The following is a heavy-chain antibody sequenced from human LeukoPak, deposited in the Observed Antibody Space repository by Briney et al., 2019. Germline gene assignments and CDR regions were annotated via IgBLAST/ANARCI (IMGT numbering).Heavy chain of an antibody. V-gene: IGHV4-4*07. Sequence: SETLSLTCTVSGGSISSYYWSWIRQPAGKRLEWIGRIYTSGSTNYNPSLKSRVTMSVDTSKNQFSLKLSSVTAADTAVYYCARDTYLGAYYYYYMDVWGKGTTVTVSS. D-gene: IGHD3-16*01. CDR1: GGSISSYY. CDR3: ARDTYLGAYYYYYMDV. J-gene: IGHJ6*03. CDR2: IYTSGST.